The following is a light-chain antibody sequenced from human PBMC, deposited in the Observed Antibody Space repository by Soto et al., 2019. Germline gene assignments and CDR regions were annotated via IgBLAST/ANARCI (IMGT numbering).Light chain of an antibody. Sequence: DIQMTQSPSSLSASVGDRVTVTCQASQDISHYLNWYQQKPGKAPKVLIYETSNLETGVPSRFSGSGYGTAYTLTITSLQPEDIATYYCQQYDDLPLTFGGGTKVEIK. CDR2: ETS. V-gene: IGKV1-33*01. J-gene: IGKJ4*01. CDR1: QDISHY. CDR3: QQYDDLPLT.